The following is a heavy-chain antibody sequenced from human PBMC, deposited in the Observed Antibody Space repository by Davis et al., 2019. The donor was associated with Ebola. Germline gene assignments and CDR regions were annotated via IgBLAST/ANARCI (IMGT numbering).Heavy chain of an antibody. CDR2: ISSSGSTI. D-gene: IGHD4-17*01. V-gene: IGHV3-11*01. Sequence: GESLKISCAASGFIFSDYYMTWIRQAPGKGLEWVSYISSSGSTIYYADSVKGRFTISRDNPKNSLYLQMNSLRAEDTAVYYCTRHVSGDFWYFDLWGRGTLVTVSS. CDR1: GFIFSDYY. J-gene: IGHJ2*01. CDR3: TRHVSGDFWYFDL.